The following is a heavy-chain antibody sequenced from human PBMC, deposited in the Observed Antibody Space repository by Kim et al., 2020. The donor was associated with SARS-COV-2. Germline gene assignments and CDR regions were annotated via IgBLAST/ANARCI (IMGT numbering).Heavy chain of an antibody. CDR3: TRDSAGLEN. CDR2: INYDGSTT. CDR1: GFTFRSHW. J-gene: IGHJ4*02. V-gene: IGHV3-74*01. Sequence: GGSLRLSCAASGFTFRSHWMHWVRQAPGKGLVWVSRINYDGSTTTYADSVKGRFTISRDNAKNTVYLELNSLRAEDTAVFYCTRDSAGLENWGQGTLVTVSS.